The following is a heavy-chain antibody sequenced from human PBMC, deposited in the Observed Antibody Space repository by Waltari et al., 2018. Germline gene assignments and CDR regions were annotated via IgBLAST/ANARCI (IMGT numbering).Heavy chain of an antibody. CDR2: NLPGDSYT. CDR1: GYRFASYW. J-gene: IGHJ3*01. V-gene: IGHV5-51*03. D-gene: IGHD3-16*01. CDR3: ARQPLVWVASTQNAFDV. Sequence: EVQLVQSGAEVRKPGESLKISCMGSGYRFASYWIGWGLQMPGKGLEWMVANLPGDSYTIYSPSFQVHGTISADTSNSTAYLQLTHLKASDTAMYYCARQPLVWVASTQNAFDVWGQGTMVTVSS.